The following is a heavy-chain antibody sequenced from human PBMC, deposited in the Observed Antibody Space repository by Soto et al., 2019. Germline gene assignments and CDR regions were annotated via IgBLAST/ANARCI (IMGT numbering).Heavy chain of an antibody. J-gene: IGHJ5*02. CDR3: AKDLTRQLAYWLDP. Sequence: ASVKVSCKASGFSFTVYYIHWLRQAPGQGLEWMGWINARSGGTEYAQKFQGRVTLTRDTSIATAYLTLTSLTSDDTALYYCAKDLTRQLAYWLDPWGQGTQVTASS. D-gene: IGHD6-6*01. CDR1: GFSFTVYY. V-gene: IGHV1-2*02. CDR2: INARSGGT.